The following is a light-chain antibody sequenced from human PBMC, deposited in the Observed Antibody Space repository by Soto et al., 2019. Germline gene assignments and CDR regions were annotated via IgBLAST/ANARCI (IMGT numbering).Light chain of an antibody. CDR3: CSYAGSSTHV. CDR2: EDS. Sequence: QSVLTQPASVSGSPGQSITISCTGTSSDFGSYNLVSWYQQHPGKAPKLMIYEDSKRPSGVSNRFSGSKSGNTASLTISGLQAEDDADYYCCSYAGSSTHVFGTGTKVTVL. V-gene: IGLV2-23*01. J-gene: IGLJ1*01. CDR1: SSDFGSYNL.